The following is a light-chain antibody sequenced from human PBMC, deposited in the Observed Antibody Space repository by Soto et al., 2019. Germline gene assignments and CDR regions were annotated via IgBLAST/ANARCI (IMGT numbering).Light chain of an antibody. J-gene: IGKJ4*01. CDR1: QSLYSN. Sequence: EIVMMQSPATLSVSPGERVTLSCRASQSLYSNLAWYQQKPGQAPRLLIYGASTRATGIPARSSASGSGTEFTLTISSLQSEDFAVYYCQQYNNWPLTFGGGTKLEIK. CDR3: QQYNNWPLT. CDR2: GAS. V-gene: IGKV3D-15*01.